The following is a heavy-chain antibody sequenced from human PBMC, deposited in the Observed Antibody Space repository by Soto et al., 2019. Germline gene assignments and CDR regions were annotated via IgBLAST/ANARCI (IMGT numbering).Heavy chain of an antibody. CDR1: GGSFGGYY. Sequence: PSETLPLTCAVYGGSFGGYYWSWIRQPPGKGLEWIGEINHSGSTNYNPSLKSRVTISVDTSKNQFSLKLSSVTAADTAVYYCASLPYYYDSSGYYSNFDYWGQGTLVTVSS. CDR3: ASLPYYYDSSGYYSNFDY. J-gene: IGHJ4*02. CDR2: INHSGST. V-gene: IGHV4-34*01. D-gene: IGHD3-22*01.